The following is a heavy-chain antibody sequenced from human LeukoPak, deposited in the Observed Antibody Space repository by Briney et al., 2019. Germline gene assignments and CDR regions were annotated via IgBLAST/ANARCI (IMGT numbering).Heavy chain of an antibody. CDR3: AKDRSGNSYGHFDY. V-gene: IGHV3-43D*04. J-gene: IGHJ4*02. Sequence: GGSLRLSCAASGFSFDDYAIHWVRQAPGPGLEWVSLISWGGGSTYYADSVKGRFTISRDNSKNSLYLHMNSLRAEDTALYYCAKDRSGNSYGHFDYWGQGTLVTVSP. CDR2: ISWGGGST. D-gene: IGHD3-10*01. CDR1: GFSFDDYA.